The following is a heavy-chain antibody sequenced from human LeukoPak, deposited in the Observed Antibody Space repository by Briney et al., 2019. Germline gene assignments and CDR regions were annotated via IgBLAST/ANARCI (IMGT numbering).Heavy chain of an antibody. D-gene: IGHD3-10*01. Sequence: PGGSLRLSCEVSGFTFSTFGMNRLRQAPGKGLEWVSSFRGDGGSTYYAESVKGRFTISRDNSKNTVYLQMNNLRVEDTAIYYCAKDGYGSGGRWFDPWGQGTLVTVSS. J-gene: IGHJ5*02. CDR2: FRGDGGST. V-gene: IGHV3-23*01. CDR3: AKDGYGSGGRWFDP. CDR1: GFTFSTFG.